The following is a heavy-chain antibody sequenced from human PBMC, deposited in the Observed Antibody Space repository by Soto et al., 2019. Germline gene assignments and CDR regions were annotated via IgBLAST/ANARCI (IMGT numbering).Heavy chain of an antibody. Sequence: SVKVSCKASGGTFSSYAISWVRQAPGQGLEWMGGIIPIFGTANYAQKFQGRVTITADESTSTAYMELSSLRSEDTAVYYCARGFPYYYDSSGNAFDIWGQGTMVTVSS. J-gene: IGHJ3*02. CDR2: IIPIFGTA. V-gene: IGHV1-69*13. CDR3: ARGFPYYYDSSGNAFDI. CDR1: GGTFSSYA. D-gene: IGHD3-22*01.